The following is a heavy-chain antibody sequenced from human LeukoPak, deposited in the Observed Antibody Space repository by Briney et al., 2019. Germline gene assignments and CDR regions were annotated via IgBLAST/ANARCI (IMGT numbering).Heavy chain of an antibody. Sequence: EASVKVSCKASGYTFTSYGISWVRQAPGQGLEWMGGIIPIFGTANYAQKFQGRVTITADESTSTAYMELSSLRSEDTAVYYCARDLYDSSGLHLFDYWGQGTLVTVSS. CDR3: ARDLYDSSGLHLFDY. V-gene: IGHV1-69*13. CDR2: IIPIFGTA. CDR1: GYTFTSYG. D-gene: IGHD3-22*01. J-gene: IGHJ4*02.